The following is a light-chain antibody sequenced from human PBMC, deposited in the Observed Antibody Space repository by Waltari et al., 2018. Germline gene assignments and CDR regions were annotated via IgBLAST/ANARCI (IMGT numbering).Light chain of an antibody. Sequence: SFELTQPSSVSVSPGQTASIACSGDHLGSKWTSWYQQKAGQSPVLVIYADSERPSGVPGRFSAARSGGTVTLNISGTQDLDEADYYCQTWDSNIFVFGPGTKVTVL. CDR1: HLGSKW. CDR2: ADS. V-gene: IGLV3-1*01. J-gene: IGLJ1*01. CDR3: QTWDSNIFV.